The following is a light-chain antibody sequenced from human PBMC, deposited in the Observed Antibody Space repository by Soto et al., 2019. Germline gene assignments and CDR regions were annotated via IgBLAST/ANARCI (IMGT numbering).Light chain of an antibody. CDR1: SSDVGGYNY. CDR2: DVS. V-gene: IGLV2-14*01. CDR3: SSYTSSSTSLYV. Sequence: LTQPASVSGSPGQSFTISCTGTSSDVGGYNYVSWYQQHPGKAPKLMIYDVSNRPSGVSNRFSGSKSGNTASLTISGLQAEDEADYYCSSYTSSSTSLYVFGTGTKVTVL. J-gene: IGLJ1*01.